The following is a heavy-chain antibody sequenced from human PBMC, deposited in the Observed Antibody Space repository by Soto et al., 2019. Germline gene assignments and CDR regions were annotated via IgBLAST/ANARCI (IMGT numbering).Heavy chain of an antibody. Sequence: SETLSLXCTVSGDSISSGDYFWSWIRQPPGKGLEWIGHIYYSGSTYYNPSLKSRVAISVDTSKNQVSLKVNSVTAADTALYFCARYYYVSGTYYDNWFDPWGQGTLVTVSS. V-gene: IGHV4-30-4*01. CDR1: GDSISSGDYF. CDR2: IYYSGST. CDR3: ARYYYVSGTYYDNWFDP. D-gene: IGHD3-10*01. J-gene: IGHJ5*02.